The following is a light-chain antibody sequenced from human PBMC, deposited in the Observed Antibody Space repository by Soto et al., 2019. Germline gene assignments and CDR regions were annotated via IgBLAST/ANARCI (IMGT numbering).Light chain of an antibody. CDR1: SGHSTYA. Sequence: QAVVTQSPSASASLGASVKLTCTLSSGHSTYAIAWHQQQPEKGPRYLMKLNSNGSHSKGDGIPDRFSGSSSGAERCLTISSLQSEDEADYYCQTWGTGYAVFGGGTQLTVL. J-gene: IGLJ7*01. CDR2: LNSNGSH. CDR3: QTWGTGYAV. V-gene: IGLV4-69*01.